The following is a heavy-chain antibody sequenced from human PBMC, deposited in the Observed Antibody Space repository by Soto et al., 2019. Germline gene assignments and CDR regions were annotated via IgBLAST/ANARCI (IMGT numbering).Heavy chain of an antibody. V-gene: IGHV5-10-1*01. D-gene: IGHD2-2*01. J-gene: IGHJ6*02. CDR3: ASGFRDIVVVPAAMGGMDV. Sequence: PVEAVKISCKVSGYSFTSYWISWVRQMPGKGLEWMGRIDPSDSYTNYSPSFQGHVTISADKSISTAYLQWSSLKASDTAMYYCASGFRDIVVVPAAMGGMDVWGQGTTVTVSS. CDR1: GYSFTSYW. CDR2: IDPSDSYT.